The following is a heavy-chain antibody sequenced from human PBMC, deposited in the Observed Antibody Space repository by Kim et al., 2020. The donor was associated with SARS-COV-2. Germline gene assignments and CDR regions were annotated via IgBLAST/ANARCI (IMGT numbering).Heavy chain of an antibody. CDR3: ARHAGGYSGYSYGYVVY. J-gene: IGHJ4*02. CDR2: IDPSDSYT. V-gene: IGHV5-10-1*01. Sequence: GESLKISCKGSGYSFTSYWISWVRQMPGKGLEWMGRIDPSDSYTNYSPSFQGHVTISADKSISTAYLQWSSLKASDTAMYYCARHAGGYSGYSYGYVVYWGQGTLVTVSS. CDR1: GYSFTSYW. D-gene: IGHD5-18*01.